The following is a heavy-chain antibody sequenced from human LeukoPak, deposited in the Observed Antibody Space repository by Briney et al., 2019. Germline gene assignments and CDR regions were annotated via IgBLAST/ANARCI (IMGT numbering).Heavy chain of an antibody. CDR2: IIPIFGTA. CDR1: GGTFSSYA. Sequence: ASVKVSCKASGGTFSSYAISWVRQAPGQGLEWMGGIIPIFGTANYAQKFQGRVTITADESTSTAYMVLSSLRSEDTAVYYCAREGRTGYSSGWLDYWGQGTLVTVSS. D-gene: IGHD6-19*01. V-gene: IGHV1-69*13. CDR3: AREGRTGYSSGWLDY. J-gene: IGHJ4*02.